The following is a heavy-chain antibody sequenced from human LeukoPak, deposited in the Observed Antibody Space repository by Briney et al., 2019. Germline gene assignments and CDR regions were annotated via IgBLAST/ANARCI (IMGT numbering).Heavy chain of an antibody. Sequence: GGSLRLSCEVSGFTVSSNYMTWVRQAPGTGLEWVSIIYSGGSTYYADSVKGRFAISRDNSKNTLYLQMNSLRAEDTAVFYCARDLTGDAYFDYWGQGTLVTVSS. CDR3: ARDLTGDAYFDY. J-gene: IGHJ4*02. V-gene: IGHV3-66*01. CDR2: IYSGGST. D-gene: IGHD7-27*01. CDR1: GFTVSSNY.